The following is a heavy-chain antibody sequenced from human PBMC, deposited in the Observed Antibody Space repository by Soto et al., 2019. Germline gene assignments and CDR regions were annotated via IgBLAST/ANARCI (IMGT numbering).Heavy chain of an antibody. V-gene: IGHV4-30-4*01. CDR3: ARSMIYYDSSGYRYYFDY. J-gene: IGHJ4*02. CDR1: GGSISSGDYY. Sequence: QVQLQESGPGLVKPSQTLSLTCTVSGGSISSGDYYWSWIRQPPGKGLEWIGYIYYSGSTYYNPSLKSRVTISVDTSKNHFSLKLSSVTAADTAVYYCARSMIYYDSSGYRYYFDYWGQGTLVTVSS. D-gene: IGHD3-22*01. CDR2: IYYSGST.